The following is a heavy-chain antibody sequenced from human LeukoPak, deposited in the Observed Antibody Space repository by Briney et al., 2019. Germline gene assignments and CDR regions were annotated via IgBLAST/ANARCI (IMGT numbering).Heavy chain of an antibody. CDR2: IKQDGSEK. J-gene: IGHJ5*02. Sequence: GGSLRLSCAASGFTFTSYWMSWVRQAPGKGLEWVANIKQDGSEKYYVDSVKGRFTISRDNAKKSLYLQMSSLRAEDTAVYYCARCGYSGSGFSTNWFDPWGQGTLVTVSS. V-gene: IGHV3-7*01. CDR1: GFTFTSYW. CDR3: ARCGYSGSGFSTNWFDP. D-gene: IGHD3-10*01.